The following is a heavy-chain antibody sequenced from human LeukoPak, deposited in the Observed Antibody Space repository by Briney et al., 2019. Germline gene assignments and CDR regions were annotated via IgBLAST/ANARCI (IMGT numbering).Heavy chain of an antibody. J-gene: IGHJ3*02. V-gene: IGHV4-59*01. CDR2: IYNSGST. D-gene: IGHD1-26*01. Sequence: SETLSLTCTVSGGSISSYYWSWIRQPPGKGLEWIGYIYNSGSTNYNPSLKSRVTISVDTSKNQFSLKLSSVTAADTAVYYCARVELNRGHDAFDIWGQGTMVTVSS. CDR3: ARVELNRGHDAFDI. CDR1: GGSISSYY.